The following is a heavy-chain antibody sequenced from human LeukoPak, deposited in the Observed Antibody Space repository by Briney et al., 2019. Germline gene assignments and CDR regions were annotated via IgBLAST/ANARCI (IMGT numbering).Heavy chain of an antibody. V-gene: IGHV4-61*02. D-gene: IGHD3-22*01. CDR3: ARNSWYYYDSSGYYMAEIPLDY. CDR1: GGSISSGSYY. CDR2: IYTSGST. Sequence: SETLSLTCTVSGGSISSGSYYWSWIRQPAGKGLEWIGRIYTSGSTNYNPSLKSRATISVDTSKNQFSLKLSSVTAADTAVYYCARNSWYYYDSSGYYMAEIPLDYWGQGTLVTVSS. J-gene: IGHJ4*02.